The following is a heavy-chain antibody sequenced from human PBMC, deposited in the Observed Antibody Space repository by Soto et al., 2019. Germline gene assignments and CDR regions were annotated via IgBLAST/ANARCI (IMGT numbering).Heavy chain of an antibody. CDR1: GFTFSSHA. V-gene: IGHV3-23*01. J-gene: IGHJ4*02. CDR3: TTDPCTRSSCYFDF. CDR2: ISGRDAGT. Sequence: EVQLLESGGGLVQPGGSLRLSCEASGFTFSSHAMSWVRQAPGKGLEWVSAISGRDAGTFDADSVRGRFTITRDKSQNTLYLHMTSPRGEDTGIYYCTTDPCTRSSCYFDFWGQGSLVTVSS. D-gene: IGHD2-2*01.